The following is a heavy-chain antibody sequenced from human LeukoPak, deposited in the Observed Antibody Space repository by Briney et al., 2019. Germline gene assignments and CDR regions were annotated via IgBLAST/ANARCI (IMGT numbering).Heavy chain of an antibody. V-gene: IGHV3-21*01. Sequence: GGSLRLSCAASGFTFSSYSMNWVRHAPGKGLEWVSSISSSSSYIYYADSVKGRFNISRDNAKNPLYLQMNSLRAEDTAVYYCAREGMGLTYCGGDCPPSDYWGQGTLVTVSS. D-gene: IGHD2-21*02. J-gene: IGHJ4*02. CDR3: AREGMGLTYCGGDCPPSDY. CDR1: GFTFSSYS. CDR2: ISSSSSYI.